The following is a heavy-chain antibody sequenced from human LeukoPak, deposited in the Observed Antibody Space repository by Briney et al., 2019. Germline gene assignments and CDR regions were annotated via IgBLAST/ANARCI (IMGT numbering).Heavy chain of an antibody. J-gene: IGHJ5*02. CDR1: GFTFSSYA. Sequence: GGSLRLSCAASGFTFSSYAMSWVRQAPGKGLEWVSAISGSGGSTYYADSVKGRFTISRDNSKNTLYLQMNSLRAEDTAVYYCAKDPLPPSSAARPGCNWFDPWGRGTLVTVSS. CDR2: ISGSGGST. V-gene: IGHV3-23*01. CDR3: AKDPLPPSSAARPGCNWFDP. D-gene: IGHD6-6*01.